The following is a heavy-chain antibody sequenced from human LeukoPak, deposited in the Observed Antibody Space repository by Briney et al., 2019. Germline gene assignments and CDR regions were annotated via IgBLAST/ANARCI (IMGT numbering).Heavy chain of an antibody. V-gene: IGHV1-69*05. CDR1: GGTFSSYA. CDR2: IIPIFGTA. J-gene: IGHJ4*02. Sequence: SVKVSRKASGGTFSSYAISWVRQAPGQGLEWMGGIIPIFGTANYAQKFQGRVTITTDESTSTAYMELSSLRSEDTAVYYCARYPISIAVAGTWSDYWGQGTLVTVSS. D-gene: IGHD6-19*01. CDR3: ARYPISIAVAGTWSDY.